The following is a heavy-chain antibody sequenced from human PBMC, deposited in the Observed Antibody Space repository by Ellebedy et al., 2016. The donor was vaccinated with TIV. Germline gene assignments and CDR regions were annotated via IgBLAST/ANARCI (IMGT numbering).Heavy chain of an antibody. CDR1: GYTLTELS. D-gene: IGHD3-9*01. CDR2: FDPEDGET. Sequence: ASVKVSCKVSGYTLTELSMHWVRQAPGKGLEWMGGFDPEDGETIYAQKFQGRVAITADESTSTAYMELSSLRSEDTAVYYCARGYDILTRFDPWGQGTLVTVSS. CDR3: ARGYDILTRFDP. V-gene: IGHV1-24*01. J-gene: IGHJ5*02.